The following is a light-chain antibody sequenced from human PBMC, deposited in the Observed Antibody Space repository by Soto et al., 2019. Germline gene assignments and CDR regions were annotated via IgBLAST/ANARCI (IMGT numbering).Light chain of an antibody. V-gene: IGLV1-51*02. CDR3: GTWDSSLSAFV. CDR2: ENN. Sequence: QSVLTQPPSVSAAPGQKVTISCSGSSSKIGNNYVSWYQQLPGTAPKLPIYENNKRPSGIPDRFSGSKSGTSATLGITGLQTGDEAGYYCGTWDSSLSAFVFGTGTKVTVL. J-gene: IGLJ1*01. CDR1: SSKIGNNY.